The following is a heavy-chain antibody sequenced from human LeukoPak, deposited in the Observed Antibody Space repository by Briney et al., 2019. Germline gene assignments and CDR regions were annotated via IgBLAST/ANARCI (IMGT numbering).Heavy chain of an antibody. D-gene: IGHD3-22*01. V-gene: IGHV1-46*01. CDR3: ARRGDSSGFDP. CDR1: GYTFTSYY. Sequence: ASETVSCKASGYTFTSYYIHWVRQAPGQGLEWMGIINPSGGSTSYAQKFQGRVTMTRDTSTSTVYMELSSLRSEDTAVYYCARRGDSSGFDPWGQGTLVTVSS. CDR2: INPSGGST. J-gene: IGHJ5*02.